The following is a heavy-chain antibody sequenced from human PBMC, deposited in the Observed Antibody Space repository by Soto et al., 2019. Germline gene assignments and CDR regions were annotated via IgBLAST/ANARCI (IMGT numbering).Heavy chain of an antibody. J-gene: IGHJ3*02. V-gene: IGHV3-21*01. CDR3: ARDTGYSSGQVPESFDI. CDR2: ISTSSNYI. Sequence: EVQLVESGGGLVKPGGSLRLSCAASGFTFSSYSMIWVRQAPGKGLEWVSCISTSSNYIFYGDSVKGRFTISRDSAKKSLYLQMNSLRAEDTAVYYCARDTGYSSGQVPESFDIWGQGTMVTVSS. D-gene: IGHD6-19*01. CDR1: GFTFSSYS.